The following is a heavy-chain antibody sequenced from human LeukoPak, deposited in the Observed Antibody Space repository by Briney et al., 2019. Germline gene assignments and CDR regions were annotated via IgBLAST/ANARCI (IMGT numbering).Heavy chain of an antibody. CDR3: ARVGSITARKNYFDY. CDR2: INPNSGGT. D-gene: IGHD6-6*01. J-gene: IGHJ4*02. V-gene: IGHV1-2*02. CDR1: GYTFTAYY. Sequence: ASVNVSCKAAGYTFTAYYIHWVRQAPGQGLEWMGWINPNSGGTNSAQNFQGRVTITRDSSISTAYMEISRLTSDDTAVYHCARVGSITARKNYFDYWGQGTLVTVSS.